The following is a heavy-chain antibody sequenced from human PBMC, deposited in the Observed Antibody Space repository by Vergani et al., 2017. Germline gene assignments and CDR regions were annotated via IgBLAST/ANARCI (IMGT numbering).Heavy chain of an antibody. J-gene: IGHJ4*02. D-gene: IGHD6-19*01. CDR3: ARESSGWYRNYFDY. CDR2: ISSSSSTI. Sequence: EVQLVESGGGLVQPGGSLRLSCAASGFTFSSYSMNWVRQAPGKGLEWVSYISSSSSTIYYADSVKGRFTISRDNAKNSLYLQMNSLRDEDTAVYYCARESSGWYRNYFDYWGQGTLVTVSS. CDR1: GFTFSSYS. V-gene: IGHV3-48*02.